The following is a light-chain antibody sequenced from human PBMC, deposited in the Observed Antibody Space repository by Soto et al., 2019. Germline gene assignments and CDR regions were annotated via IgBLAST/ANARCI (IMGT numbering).Light chain of an antibody. CDR1: SSDIGAYNF. Sequence: QSALTQPASVSGSPGQSITISCTGTSSDIGAYNFVSWYQQHPGKAPKLMLYDVNIRPSGVSNRFSGSKSGNTASLTISGLQDEDGGIYSSTPWTTTTTMISGGGTNLTAL. J-gene: IGLJ2*01. CDR3: TPWTTTTTMI. V-gene: IGLV2-14*03. CDR2: DVN.